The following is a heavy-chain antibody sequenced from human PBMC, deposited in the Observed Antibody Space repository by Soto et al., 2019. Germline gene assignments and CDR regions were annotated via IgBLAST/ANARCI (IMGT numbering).Heavy chain of an antibody. CDR3: ARYGYSSGWYLGTGMDV. V-gene: IGHV1-18*04. Sequence: QVKLVQSGAEVKKPGASLKVSCQASGYSFRDYGIAWVRQAPGQGLAWVGLISTDNGNTNYAQKFQGRFTITTDTTANPDYMEMRSLRSDDTAMYYCARYGYSSGWYLGTGMDVWGQGTQVTVSS. CDR1: GYSFRDYG. CDR2: ISTDNGNT. D-gene: IGHD6-19*01. J-gene: IGHJ6*02.